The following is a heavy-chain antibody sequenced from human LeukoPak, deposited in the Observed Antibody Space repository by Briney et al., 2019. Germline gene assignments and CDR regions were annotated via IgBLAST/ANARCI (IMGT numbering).Heavy chain of an antibody. D-gene: IGHD7-27*01. CDR1: GYTFTGYY. CDR2: INPNSGGT. V-gene: IGHV1-2*02. CDR3: ARPSGDRYYYYGMDV. J-gene: IGHJ6*02. Sequence: GASVKVSCKASGYTFTGYYMHWVRQAPGQGLEWMGWINPNSGGTNYAQKFQGRVNMTRDTSISTAYMELSSLRSDDTAVYYCARPSGDRYYYYGMDVWGQGTTVTVS.